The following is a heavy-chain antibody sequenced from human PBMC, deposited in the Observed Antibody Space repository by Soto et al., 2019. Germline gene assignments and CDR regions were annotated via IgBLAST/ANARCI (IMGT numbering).Heavy chain of an antibody. Sequence: GSLRLSCAASGFTFSSYWMSWVRQAPGKGLEWVANIKQDGSEKYYVDSVKGRFTISRDNAKNSLYLQMNSLRAEDTAVYYCAREASLAVAGHYYFDYWGQGTLVTVSS. D-gene: IGHD6-19*01. CDR2: IKQDGSEK. CDR1: GFTFSSYW. V-gene: IGHV3-7*01. J-gene: IGHJ4*02. CDR3: AREASLAVAGHYYFDY.